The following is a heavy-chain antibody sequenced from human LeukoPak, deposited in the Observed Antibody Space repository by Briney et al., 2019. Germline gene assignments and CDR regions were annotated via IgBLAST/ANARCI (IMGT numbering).Heavy chain of an antibody. Sequence: SETLSLTCTVSGGSISSSSCSWGWIRQPPGKGLEWIGNIYYSGSTYYNPSLKSRVTISVDTSKNQFSLKLSSVTAADTAVYYCARHDILGLTGVNWFDPWGQGTLVTVSS. CDR2: IYYSGST. D-gene: IGHD3/OR15-3a*01. CDR1: GGSISSSSCS. J-gene: IGHJ5*02. CDR3: ARHDILGLTGVNWFDP. V-gene: IGHV4-39*01.